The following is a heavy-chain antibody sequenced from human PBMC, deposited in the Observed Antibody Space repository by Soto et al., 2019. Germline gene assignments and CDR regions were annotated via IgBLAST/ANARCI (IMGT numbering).Heavy chain of an antibody. CDR2: ITSTDDTI. Sequence: EVQLVESGGGLVQPGGSLRLSCEGSGLTFSEYEMNWVRQAPGKGLEWIAYITSTDDTIYYADSVKGRFTISRDNAKKSVYLQMEGLRAEDTAVYYCVRSPESYPYLYYGMDVWGQGITVTVSS. V-gene: IGHV3-48*03. CDR3: VRSPESYPYLYYGMDV. CDR1: GLTFSEYE. D-gene: IGHD1-26*01. J-gene: IGHJ6*02.